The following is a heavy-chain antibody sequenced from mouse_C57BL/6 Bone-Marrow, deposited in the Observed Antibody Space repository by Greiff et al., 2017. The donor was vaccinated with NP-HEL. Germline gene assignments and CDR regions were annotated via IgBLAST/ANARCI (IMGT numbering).Heavy chain of an antibody. D-gene: IGHD1-1*01. CDR2: ISNLAYSI. CDR3: ARYGSSYFDY. J-gene: IGHJ2*01. V-gene: IGHV5-15*01. Sequence: DVMLVESGGGLVQPGGSLKLSCAASGFTFSDYGMAWVRQAPRKGPEWVAFISNLAYSIYYADTVTGRFTISRENAKNTLYLEMSSLRSEDTAMYYCARYGSSYFDYWGQGTTLTVSS. CDR1: GFTFSDYG.